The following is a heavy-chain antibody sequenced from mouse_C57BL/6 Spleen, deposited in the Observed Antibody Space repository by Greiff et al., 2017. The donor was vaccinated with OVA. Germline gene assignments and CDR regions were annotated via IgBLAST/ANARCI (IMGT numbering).Heavy chain of an antibody. D-gene: IGHD1-1*01. V-gene: IGHV1-15*01. Sequence: VQLQQSGAELVRPGASVTLSCKASGYTFTDYEMHWVKQTPVHGLEWIGAIDPETGGNAYNQKFKGKAILTADKSSSTAYMELRSLSSEDYAVYYCTRGVVFDYWGQGTTLTVSA. CDR3: TRGVVFDY. CDR2: IDPETGGN. J-gene: IGHJ2*01. CDR1: GYTFTDYE.